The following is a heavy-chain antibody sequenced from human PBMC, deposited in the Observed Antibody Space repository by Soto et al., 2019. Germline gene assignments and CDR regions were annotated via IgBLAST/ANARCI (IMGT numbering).Heavy chain of an antibody. CDR3: TRGHDLWSDYGMGV. CDR2: INSDGSST. J-gene: IGHJ6*02. V-gene: IGHV3-74*01. D-gene: IGHD3-3*01. Sequence: PVGSLRLACAAWGFSCSSWWMHCVRQAPGKGLVWVSRINSDGSSTSYADSVKGRFTISRDNAKNTLYLQMNSLRAEDTAVYYCTRGHDLWSDYGMGVWGQGTTVTVSS. CDR1: GFSCSSWW.